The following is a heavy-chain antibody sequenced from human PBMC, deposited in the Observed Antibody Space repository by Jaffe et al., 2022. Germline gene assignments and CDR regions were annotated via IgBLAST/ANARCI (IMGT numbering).Heavy chain of an antibody. CDR1: GYSISSGYY. CDR3: ARLEERGYTYGPFDY. J-gene: IGHJ4*02. CDR2: IYHSGST. V-gene: IGHV4-38-2*01. Sequence: QVQLQESGPGLVKPSETLSLTCAVSGYSISSGYYWGWIRQPPGKGLEWIGSIYHSGSTYYNPSLKSRVTISVDTSKNQFSLKLSSVTAADTAVYYCARLEERGYTYGPFDYWGQGTLVTVSS. D-gene: IGHD5-18*01.